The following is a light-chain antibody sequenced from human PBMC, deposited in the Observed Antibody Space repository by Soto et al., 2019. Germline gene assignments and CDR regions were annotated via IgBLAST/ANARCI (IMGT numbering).Light chain of an antibody. CDR3: LLSYSGAAWV. J-gene: IGLJ3*02. CDR2: DTS. V-gene: IGLV7-46*01. Sequence: QAVVTQEPSLTVSPGGTVTLTCGSSTGAVTSGHYPYWFQQKPGQAPRTLIYDTSNKHSWTPARFSGSLLGGKAALTLSGAHPEDEAEYYCLLSYSGAAWVFGGGTKLTVL. CDR1: TGAVTSGHY.